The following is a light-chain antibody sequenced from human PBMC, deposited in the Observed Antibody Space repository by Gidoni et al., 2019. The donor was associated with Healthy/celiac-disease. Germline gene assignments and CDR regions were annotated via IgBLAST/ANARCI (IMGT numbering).Light chain of an antibody. Sequence: EIVLTQSPGTLYLSPGERATLSCRASQSVSSSYLAGYQQKPGQAPRLLIYGASSRATGIPDRFSGSGSGTDFTLTISRLEPEDFAVYYCQQYGSSPPLTFGGGTKVEIK. CDR3: QQYGSSPPLT. CDR1: QSVSSSY. J-gene: IGKJ4*01. CDR2: GAS. V-gene: IGKV3-20*01.